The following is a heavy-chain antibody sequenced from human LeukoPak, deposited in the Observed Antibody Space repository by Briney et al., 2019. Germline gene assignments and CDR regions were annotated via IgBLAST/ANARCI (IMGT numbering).Heavy chain of an antibody. CDR2: ISSSSTYI. CDR1: GFSFSSYT. Sequence: GGSLRLSCAASGFSFSSYTMNWVRQAPGKGLDGVSIISSSSTYIYYADSVKGRFTISRDNAKNALYLQMNSLRVEDTAVYYCARDGRCGGDCYASWGQGTLVTVSS. CDR3: ARDGRCGGDCYAS. J-gene: IGHJ4*02. D-gene: IGHD2-21*02. V-gene: IGHV3-21*01.